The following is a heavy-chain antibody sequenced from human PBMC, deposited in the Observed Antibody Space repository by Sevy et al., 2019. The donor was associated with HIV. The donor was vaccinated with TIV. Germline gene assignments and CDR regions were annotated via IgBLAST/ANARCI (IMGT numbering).Heavy chain of an antibody. J-gene: IGHJ3*02. V-gene: IGHV3-33*01. CDR1: GFTFSSYG. CDR2: IWNDRSNK. Sequence: GGSLRLSCAASGFTFSSYGMHWVRQAPGKGLEWVAVIWNDRSNKEYADSVKGRLTISRDNSKNTLYLQMNSLRAEDTAVYYCASLPNNYYDSGGYSGNDAFDIWGQGTMVTVSS. CDR3: ASLPNNYYDSGGYSGNDAFDI. D-gene: IGHD3-22*01.